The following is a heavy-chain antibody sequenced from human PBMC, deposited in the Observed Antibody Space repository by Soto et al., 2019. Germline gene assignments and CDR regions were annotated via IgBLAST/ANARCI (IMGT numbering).Heavy chain of an antibody. V-gene: IGHV3-23*01. Sequence: GGSLRLSCAASGFTFSSYAMSWVRQAPGKGLEWVSAISGSGGSTYYADSVKGRFTNTRDNSKNTSYLQRNSLRAEDTAVYYCAKEGIVVVPADPYYYYYMDVWGKGTTVTVSS. CDR1: GFTFSSYA. D-gene: IGHD2-2*01. CDR3: AKEGIVVVPADPYYYYYMDV. J-gene: IGHJ6*03. CDR2: ISGSGGST.